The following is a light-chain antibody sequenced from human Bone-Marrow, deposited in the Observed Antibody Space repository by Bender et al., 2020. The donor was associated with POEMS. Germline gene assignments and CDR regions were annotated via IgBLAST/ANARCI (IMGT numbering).Light chain of an antibody. J-gene: IGLJ3*02. V-gene: IGLV4-69*01. Sequence: QLVRTQSPSASASLGASVKLTCTLSSGHSSYAIAWHQQQPAKGPRFLMNLDSDGSHRKGDGVPDRFSGSSSGAERYLTISSRQSEDEADYCWQTWGSGVRVFGGGTKLTVL. CDR2: LDSDGSH. CDR1: SGHSSYA. CDR3: QTWGSGVRV.